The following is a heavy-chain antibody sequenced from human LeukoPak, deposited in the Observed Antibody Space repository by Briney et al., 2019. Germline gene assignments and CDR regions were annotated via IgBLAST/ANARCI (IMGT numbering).Heavy chain of an antibody. CDR1: GYTFTSYA. Sequence: ASVKVSCKASGYTFTSYAMNWVRQAPGQGLEWMGWINPNSGGTNYAQKFQGRVTMTRDTSISTAYMELSRLRSDDTAVYYCARGYYSIWFGDQGGAFDIWGQGTMVTVSS. V-gene: IGHV1-2*02. J-gene: IGHJ3*02. CDR2: INPNSGGT. CDR3: ARGYYSIWFGDQGGAFDI. D-gene: IGHD3-10*01.